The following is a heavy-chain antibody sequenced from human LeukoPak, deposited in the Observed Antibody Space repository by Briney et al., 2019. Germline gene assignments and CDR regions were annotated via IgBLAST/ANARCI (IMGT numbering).Heavy chain of an antibody. CDR1: GFTFSDYY. J-gene: IGHJ3*02. V-gene: IGHV3-11*01. CDR2: ISSSGSTI. CDR3: AREMPRSSDAFDI. D-gene: IGHD2-2*01. Sequence: PGGSLRLSCAASGFTFSDYYMSWIRQAPGKGLEWVSYISSSGSTIYYADSVKGRFTISRDNAKNSLYLQMNSLRAEDTAVYYCAREMPRSSDAFDIWGQGTMVTVSS.